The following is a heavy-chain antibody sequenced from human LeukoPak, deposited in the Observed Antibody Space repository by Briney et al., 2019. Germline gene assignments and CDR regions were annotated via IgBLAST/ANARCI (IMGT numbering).Heavy chain of an antibody. D-gene: IGHD3-10*02. CDR2: ISSRSSYI. CDR3: ARGTMFPYYFDY. Sequence: GGSLRLSCAASGFTFSTYTMNWVRQAPGKGLEWVSSISSRSSYIYYADSVKGRFTISRDNAKNSLYLQMNSLRAEDTAVYYCARGTMFPYYFDYWGQGTLVTVSS. CDR1: GFTFSTYT. J-gene: IGHJ4*02. V-gene: IGHV3-21*01.